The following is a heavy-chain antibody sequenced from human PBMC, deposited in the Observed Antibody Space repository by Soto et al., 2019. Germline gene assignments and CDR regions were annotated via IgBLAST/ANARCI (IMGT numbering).Heavy chain of an antibody. CDR2: IIPILGIA. CDR1: GGTFSSYT. J-gene: IGHJ4*02. Sequence: QVQLVQSGAEVKKPGSSVKVSCKASGGTFSSYTISWVRQAPGQGLEWMGRIIPILGIANYAQKFQGRVTITGDKSTSTAYMELSSLRSEDTAVYYCARETRKYCSSTSCYGGPFDYWGQGTLVTVSS. CDR3: ARETRKYCSSTSCYGGPFDY. V-gene: IGHV1-69*08. D-gene: IGHD2-2*01.